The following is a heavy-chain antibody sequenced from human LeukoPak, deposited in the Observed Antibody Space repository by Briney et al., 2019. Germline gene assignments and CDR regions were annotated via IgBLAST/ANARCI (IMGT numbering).Heavy chain of an antibody. J-gene: IGHJ6*03. D-gene: IGHD3-3*01. Sequence: SVKVSCKASGYTFTMYYIHWVRQAPGQGLEWMGGIIPIFGTANYAQKFQGRVTITTDESTSTAYMELSSLRSEDTAVYYCARGVKEWLGYYYYYMDVWGKGTTVTVSS. V-gene: IGHV1-69*05. CDR2: IIPIFGTA. CDR1: GYTFTMYY. CDR3: ARGVKEWLGYYYYYMDV.